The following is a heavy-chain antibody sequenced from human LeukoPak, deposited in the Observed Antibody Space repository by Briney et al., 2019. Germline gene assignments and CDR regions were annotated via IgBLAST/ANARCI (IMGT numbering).Heavy chain of an antibody. V-gene: IGHV1-8*01. CDR1: RYTFTSYD. D-gene: IGHD6-19*01. CDR3: ARGGAVADFNWFDP. J-gene: IGHJ5*02. Sequence: GASVKVSCKASRYTFTSYDINWVRQATGQGLEWMGWMNPNSGNTGYAQKFQGRVTMTRNTSISTAYMELSSLRSEDTAVYYCARGGAVADFNWFDPWGQGTLVTVSS. CDR2: MNPNSGNT.